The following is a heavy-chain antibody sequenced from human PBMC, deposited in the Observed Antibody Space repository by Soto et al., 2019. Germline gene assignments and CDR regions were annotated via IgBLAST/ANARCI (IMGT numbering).Heavy chain of an antibody. CDR3: AREKWFGQTPFDS. D-gene: IGHD3-10*01. CDR2: ISGYDGNT. CDR1: GFTLNDFG. J-gene: IGHJ4*02. Sequence: QVQLVQSGAEVKKSGASVKVSCKASGFTLNDFGVSWVRQAPGQGLEWMGWISGYDGNTNFAQKYEGRVTMTIDSSTSTAYMELRNLRSDGTAMYYCAREKWFGQTPFDSWGQGTLVTVSS. V-gene: IGHV1-18*01.